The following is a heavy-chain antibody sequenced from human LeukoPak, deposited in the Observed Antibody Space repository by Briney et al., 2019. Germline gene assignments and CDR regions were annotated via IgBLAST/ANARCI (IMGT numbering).Heavy chain of an antibody. CDR2: IWYDGSNK. J-gene: IGHJ3*02. CDR3: ARGDLPDAFDI. Sequence: GGSLRLSCAASGFTFSSYAMHWVRQAPGKGLEWVAIIWYDGSNKYYADSVKGRFTISRDNSRNTLYLQMNSLRAEDTAVYYCARGDLPDAFDIWGQGTMVTVSS. V-gene: IGHV3-33*08. CDR1: GFTFSSYA.